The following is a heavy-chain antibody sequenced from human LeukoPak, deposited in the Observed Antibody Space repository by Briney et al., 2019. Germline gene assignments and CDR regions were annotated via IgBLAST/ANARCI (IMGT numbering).Heavy chain of an antibody. V-gene: IGHV1-2*02. J-gene: IGHJ4*02. CDR2: INPYSGAI. Sequence: PGASVKVSCKSSGFTFTDEYIHWVRQAPGQGLEWMGWINPYSGAINYAQKFQGRVTLTRDTSISTAYMELSRLTSGDTAVYYCARDPKSQLLLDYWGQGTLVIASS. CDR1: GFTFTDEY. D-gene: IGHD2-2*01. CDR3: ARDPKSQLLLDY.